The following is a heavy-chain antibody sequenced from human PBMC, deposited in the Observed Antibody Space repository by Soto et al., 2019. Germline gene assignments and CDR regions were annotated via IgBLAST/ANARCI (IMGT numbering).Heavy chain of an antibody. CDR2: IIPLFGAA. Sequence: QVQLVQSGAEVKKPGSSVKVSCKASGDTFSSYPFSWVRQAPGQGLEWMGGIIPLFGAANYAQKFQGRVMITADESMSTLYMELSSLRSEDTAVYYCARDRSTTLVDRYYSMDVWGQGTMMTVSS. D-gene: IGHD1-26*01. CDR3: ARDRSTTLVDRYYSMDV. CDR1: GDTFSSYP. J-gene: IGHJ6*02. V-gene: IGHV1-69*01.